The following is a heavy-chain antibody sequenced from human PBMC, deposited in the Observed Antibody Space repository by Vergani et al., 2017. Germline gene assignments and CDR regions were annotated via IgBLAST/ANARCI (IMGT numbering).Heavy chain of an antibody. D-gene: IGHD3-16*02. CDR1: GYTFTSYA. CDR3: AREGFYDYVWGSYRLRGGYYFDY. CDR2: INAGNGNT. V-gene: IGHV1-3*01. J-gene: IGHJ4*02. Sequence: QVQLVQSGAEVKKPGASVKVSCKASGYTFTSYAMHWVRQAPGQRLEWMGWINAGNGNTKYSQKFQGRVTITRDTSASTASMELSSLRSEDTAVYYCAREGFYDYVWGSYRLRGGYYFDYWGQGTLVTVSS.